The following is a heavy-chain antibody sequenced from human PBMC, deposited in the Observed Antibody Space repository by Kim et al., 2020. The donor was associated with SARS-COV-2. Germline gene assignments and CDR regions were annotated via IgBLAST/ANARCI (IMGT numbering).Heavy chain of an antibody. CDR3: AKDLRWEPLDW. CDR1: GFSFSGYA. CDR2: ITAAADAT. V-gene: IGHV3-23*01. J-gene: IGHJ4*02. D-gene: IGHD1-26*01. Sequence: GGSLRLSCAASGFSFSGYAMTWVRQAPGKGLEWVSAITAAADATSYADSVKGRFTISRDDSKNTLYLQMTSLRVDDTAIYYCAKDLRWEPLDWWGQGTLVSVSS.